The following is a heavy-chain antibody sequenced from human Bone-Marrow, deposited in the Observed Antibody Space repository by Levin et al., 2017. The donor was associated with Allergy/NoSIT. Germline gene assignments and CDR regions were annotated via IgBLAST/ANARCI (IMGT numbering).Heavy chain of an antibody. Sequence: PGGSLRLSCAASGFTLSTFWMTWVRQAPGKGLEWVANINQNGGETYYVDSVKGRFTISRDNAKNSLFLQMNSLRAEDTAVYYCTRARYCTSKSCYKDYWGQGILVTVSS. J-gene: IGHJ4*02. V-gene: IGHV3-7*04. CDR1: GFTLSTFW. CDR2: INQNGGET. D-gene: IGHD2-2*01. CDR3: TRARYCTSKSCYKDY.